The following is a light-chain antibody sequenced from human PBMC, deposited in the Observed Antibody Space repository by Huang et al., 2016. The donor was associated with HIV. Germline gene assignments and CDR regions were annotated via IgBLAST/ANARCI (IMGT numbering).Light chain of an antibody. J-gene: IGKJ1*01. CDR1: QSVYASSTSKDY. Sequence: DIIMSQSPESLTVSLGERATLNCRSSQSVYASSTSKDYMAWFQHKPGQHPKLLLFWASSREVGVPDRFSGSGSGTHFTLTIATLQPEDAAIYYCQQYYSLPQTFGQGTRV. CDR3: QQYYSLPQT. V-gene: IGKV4-1*01. CDR2: WAS.